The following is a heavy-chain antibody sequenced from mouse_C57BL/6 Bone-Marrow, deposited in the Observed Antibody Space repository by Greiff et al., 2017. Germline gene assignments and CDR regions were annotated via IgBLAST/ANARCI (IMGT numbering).Heavy chain of an antibody. J-gene: IGHJ1*03. Sequence: EVQGVESGGGLVKPGGSLKLSCAASGFTFSSYAMSWVRQTPEKRLEWVATISDGGSYTYYPDNVKGRFTISRDNAKNNLYLQMSHLKSEDTAMYYCARDSYYGSSFYWYFDVWGTGTTVTVSS. CDR2: ISDGGSYT. CDR1: GFTFSSYA. CDR3: ARDSYYGSSFYWYFDV. D-gene: IGHD1-1*01. V-gene: IGHV5-4*01.